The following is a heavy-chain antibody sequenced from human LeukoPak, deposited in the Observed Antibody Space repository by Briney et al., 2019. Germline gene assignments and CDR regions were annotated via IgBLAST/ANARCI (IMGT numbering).Heavy chain of an antibody. D-gene: IGHD5-12*01. V-gene: IGHV4-34*01. CDR1: GGSFSGYY. CDR3: ARIRYSGYDLRPFYYYYYMDV. J-gene: IGHJ6*03. CDR2: INHSGST. Sequence: SETLSLTCAAYGGSFSGYYWSWIRQPPGKGLEWIGEINHSGSTNYNPSLKSRVTISVDTSKNQFSLKLSSVTAADTAVYYCARIRYSGYDLRPFYYYYYMDVWGKGTTVTVSS.